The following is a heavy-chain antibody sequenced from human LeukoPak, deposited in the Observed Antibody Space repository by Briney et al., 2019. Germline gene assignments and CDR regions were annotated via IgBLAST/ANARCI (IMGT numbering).Heavy chain of an antibody. J-gene: IGHJ6*02. V-gene: IGHV3-48*03. Sequence: SLRLSCAASGFTFSSYEMNWVRQAPGKGLEWVSYISSSGSTIYYADSVKGRFTISRDNAKNSLYLQMNSLRAEDTAVYYCAREFVGAGNYYYYGMDVWGQGTTVTVSS. CDR2: ISSSGSTI. CDR3: AREFVGAGNYYYYGMDV. CDR1: GFTFSSYE. D-gene: IGHD1-26*01.